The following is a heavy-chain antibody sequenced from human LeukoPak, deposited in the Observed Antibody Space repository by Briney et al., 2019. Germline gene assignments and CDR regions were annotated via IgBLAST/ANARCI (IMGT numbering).Heavy chain of an antibody. Sequence: SETLSLTCTVSGGSISSYYWSWIRQPPGKGLEWIGYIYYSGSTNYNPSLKSRVTISVDTSKNQFSLKLSSVTAADTAVYYCARITRDFWSGYDYYYYYMDVWGKGTTVTVSS. J-gene: IGHJ6*03. V-gene: IGHV4-59*01. CDR1: GGSISSYY. D-gene: IGHD3-3*01. CDR2: IYYSGST. CDR3: ARITRDFWSGYDYYYYYMDV.